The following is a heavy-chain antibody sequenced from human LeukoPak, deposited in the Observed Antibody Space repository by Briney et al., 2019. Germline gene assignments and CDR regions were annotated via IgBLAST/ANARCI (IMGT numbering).Heavy chain of an antibody. CDR2: ISSSSSYI. Sequence: PGGSLRLSCAASGFTFSSYSMNWVRQAPGKGLEWVSSISSSSSYIYCADSVKGRFTISRDNAKNSLYLQMNSLRAEDTAVYYCARTADYGDYALDYWGQGTLVTVSS. V-gene: IGHV3-21*01. CDR3: ARTADYGDYALDY. CDR1: GFTFSSYS. J-gene: IGHJ4*02. D-gene: IGHD4-17*01.